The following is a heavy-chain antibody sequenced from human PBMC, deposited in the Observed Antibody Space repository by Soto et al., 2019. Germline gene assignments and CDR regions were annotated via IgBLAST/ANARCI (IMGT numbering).Heavy chain of an antibody. J-gene: IGHJ4*02. V-gene: IGHV3-48*01. Sequence: EVQLVESGGGLVQPGGSLRLSCAASVFSFSSYSMNWVRQAPQKGLEWVSYISSSSSTIYYADSVKGRFTIYRDNAKNSLYLQMNSLRAEDTDVYYCARDYGAVYRNYFDYWGQGTLVTVSS. CDR2: ISSSSSTI. CDR1: VFSFSSYS. CDR3: ARDYGAVYRNYFDY. D-gene: IGHD2-8*01.